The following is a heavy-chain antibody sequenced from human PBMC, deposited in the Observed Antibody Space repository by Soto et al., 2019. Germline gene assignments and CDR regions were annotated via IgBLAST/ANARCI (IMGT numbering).Heavy chain of an antibody. Sequence: QVQLQESGPALLKPSQTLSRTCTVSGGSISSGDYYWRWIRQTPGKGLEWIGYIYYSGSTYYNPSLKSRVTISVDTSKNQFSLKLSSVTSADTAVYYCARDAYCTNGVCYTVFDYWGQGTLVTVSS. V-gene: IGHV4-30-4*01. CDR1: GGSISSGDYY. CDR2: IYYSGST. CDR3: ARDAYCTNGVCYTVFDY. D-gene: IGHD2-8*01. J-gene: IGHJ4*02.